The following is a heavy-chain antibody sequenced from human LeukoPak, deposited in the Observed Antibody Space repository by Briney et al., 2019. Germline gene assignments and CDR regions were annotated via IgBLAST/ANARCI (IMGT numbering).Heavy chain of an antibody. V-gene: IGHV3-23*01. CDR1: GFTFSTYA. J-gene: IGHJ4*02. CDR3: AKPFTQTPYAIGWYTCDS. CDR2: VSSSDAAT. D-gene: IGHD6-19*01. Sequence: GGSLRLSCAASGFTFSTYAMTWARQAPGKGLEWVSGVSSSDAATYYADSVKGRFTISRDTSRSTLYLHMNSLRADDTAVYYCAKPFTQTPYAIGWYTCDSWGQGTLVTVSS.